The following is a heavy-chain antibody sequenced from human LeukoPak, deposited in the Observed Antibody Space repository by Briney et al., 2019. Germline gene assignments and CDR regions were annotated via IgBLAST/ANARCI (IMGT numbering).Heavy chain of an antibody. CDR2: ISGSGGST. V-gene: IGHV3-23*01. J-gene: IGHJ4*02. Sequence: GGSLRLSCAASGFTFSSYAMSWVRQAPGKGLEWVSAISGSGGSTYYADSVKGRFTIFRDNSKNTLYLQMNSLRAEDTAVYYCARVYSSSPLYWGQGTLVTVSS. CDR3: ARVYSSSPLY. D-gene: IGHD6-13*01. CDR1: GFTFSSYA.